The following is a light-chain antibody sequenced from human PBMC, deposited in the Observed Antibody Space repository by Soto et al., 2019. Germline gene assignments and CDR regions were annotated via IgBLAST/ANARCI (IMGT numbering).Light chain of an antibody. J-gene: IGKJ1*01. V-gene: IGKV1-5*03. Sequence: DIQMTQSPSTLSASVGDRVTMTCRASQSIKSWLAWYQQKPGKAPKLLIYKASTLESGVPSRFSGSGSGTEFTLTLSSLQPDDFATYYCQQYRAFGQGTKVEIK. CDR1: QSIKSW. CDR3: QQYRA. CDR2: KAS.